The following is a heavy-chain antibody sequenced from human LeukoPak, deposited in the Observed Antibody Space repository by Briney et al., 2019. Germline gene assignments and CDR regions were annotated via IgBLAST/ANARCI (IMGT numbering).Heavy chain of an antibody. J-gene: IGHJ3*02. CDR2: IIPIFGTT. CDR1: GGTFSSYA. CDR3: ARDWSYSSGWRENNDAFDI. V-gene: IGHV1-69*01. D-gene: IGHD6-19*01. Sequence: SVKVSCKASGGTFSSYAISWVRQAPGQGLEWMGGIIPIFGTTNYAQKFQGRVTITADESTSTAYMELSSLRSEDTAAYYCARDWSYSSGWRENNDAFDIWGQGTMVTVSS.